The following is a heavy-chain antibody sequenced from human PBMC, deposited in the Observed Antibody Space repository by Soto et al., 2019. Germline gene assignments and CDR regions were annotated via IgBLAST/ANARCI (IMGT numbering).Heavy chain of an antibody. CDR2: ISFDGSFK. V-gene: IGHV3-30*03. J-gene: IGHJ3*02. CDR3: ATIAAPPAFNI. D-gene: IGHD6-13*01. Sequence: ILSCAASGFIFSSYGMNWVRQAPGKGLEWVAVISFDGSFKYYADSVKGRFTISRDNSKNTLYLQINSLRTEDTAVYYCATIAAPPAFNIWGQGTMVTVSS. CDR1: GFIFSSYG.